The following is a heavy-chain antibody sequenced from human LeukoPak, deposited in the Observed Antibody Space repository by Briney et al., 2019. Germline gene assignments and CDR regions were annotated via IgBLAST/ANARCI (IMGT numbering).Heavy chain of an antibody. D-gene: IGHD3-10*01. CDR1: GYTFTSYA. CDR2: INTNTGNP. J-gene: IGHJ5*02. Sequence: ASVKVSCKASGYTFTSYAMNWVRQAPGQGLEWMGWINTNTGNPTYAQGFTGGFVFSLDTSVSTAYLQISSLKAEDTAVYYCARDRRSLVRGVKVWFDPWGQGTLVTVSS. CDR3: ARDRRSLVRGVKVWFDP. V-gene: IGHV7-4-1*02.